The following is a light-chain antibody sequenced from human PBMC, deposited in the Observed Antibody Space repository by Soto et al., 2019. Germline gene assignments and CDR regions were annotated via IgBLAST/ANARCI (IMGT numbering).Light chain of an antibody. CDR1: QGVTTN. J-gene: IGKJ5*01. CDR3: QQYNNWPFS. Sequence: IVMTQYPGTLSVSPGERATLSCRAGQGVTTNFAWYQQKSGQSPRLLIYDVSIRATGVPARFSGTGSETDFTLTISGLQSEDSAVYFCQQYNNWPFSFGQGTRLEIK. CDR2: DVS. V-gene: IGKV3-15*01.